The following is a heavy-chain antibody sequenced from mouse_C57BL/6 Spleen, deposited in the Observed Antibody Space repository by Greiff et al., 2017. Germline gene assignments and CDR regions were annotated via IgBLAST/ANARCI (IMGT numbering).Heavy chain of an antibody. CDR2: IDPSDSST. J-gene: IGHJ4*01. D-gene: IGHD1-1*01. Sequence: QVQLQQPGAELVMPGASVKLSCKASGYTFTSYWMHWVQQRPGKGLEWIGEIDPSDSSTNYTQKFKGKSTLTVDKSSSTAYRQLSSLTSEDSAVYYCARAFITTVLATSGNARDYWGQGTSVTVSA. CDR1: GYTFTSYW. CDR3: ARAFITTVLATSGNARDY. V-gene: IGHV1-69*01.